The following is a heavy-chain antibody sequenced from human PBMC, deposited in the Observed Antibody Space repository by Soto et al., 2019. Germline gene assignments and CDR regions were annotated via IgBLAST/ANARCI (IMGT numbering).Heavy chain of an antibody. V-gene: IGHV4-34*01. Sequence: QVQLQQWGAGLLKPSETLSLTCAVYGGSFSGYXXSWIRQPPGKGLEWIGEINHSGSTNYNPSLKSRVTXSVDTSKXXXXXXXXXXTAADTAVYYCAKRNYDYTGNWFDPWGQGTLVTVSS. J-gene: IGHJ5*02. D-gene: IGHD3-16*01. CDR2: INHSGST. CDR1: GGSFSGYX. CDR3: AKRNYDYTGNWFDP.